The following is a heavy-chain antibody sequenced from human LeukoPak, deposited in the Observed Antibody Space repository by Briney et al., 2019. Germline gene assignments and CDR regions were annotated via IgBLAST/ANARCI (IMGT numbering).Heavy chain of an antibody. J-gene: IGHJ4*02. D-gene: IGHD1-1*01. V-gene: IGHV1-69*01. CDR1: GGTFSSYA. CDR2: IIPIFGSA. Sequence: ASVKVSCKASGGTFSSYAISWVRQAPGQGLEWMGGIIPIFGSANYAQKFQGRVTITADESTSTAYMELSSLRSEDTTVYYCARALHLELHSYFDSWGQGTLVTVSS. CDR3: ARALHLELHSYFDS.